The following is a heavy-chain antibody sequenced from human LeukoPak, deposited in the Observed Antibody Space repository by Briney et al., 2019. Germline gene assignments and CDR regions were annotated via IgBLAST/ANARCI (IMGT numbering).Heavy chain of an antibody. Sequence: GASVKVSCKASGYTFTSYYMHWVRQAPGQGLEWMGIINPSGGSTSYAQKFQGRVTMTRDTSTSTVYMELSRLRSDDTAVYYCARDRRPYEIFDYWGQGTLVTVS. V-gene: IGHV1-46*01. CDR3: ARDRRPYEIFDY. CDR2: INPSGGST. J-gene: IGHJ4*02. CDR1: GYTFTSYY. D-gene: IGHD3-22*01.